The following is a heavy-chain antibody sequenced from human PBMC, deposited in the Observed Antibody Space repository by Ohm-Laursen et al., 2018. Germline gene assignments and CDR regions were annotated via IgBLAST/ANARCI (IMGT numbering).Heavy chain of an antibody. CDR1: GFTFSTCA. V-gene: IGHV3-33*01. D-gene: IGHD6-13*01. CDR3: ASSLSSSWTIPNY. CDR2: IWYDGINK. Sequence: SLRLSCTASGFTFSTCAMHWVRQAPGKGLEWVAVIWYDGINKYYADSVKGRFAISRDNSKATLYLQMNSLRAEDTAVYYCASSLSSSWTIPNYWGQGTLVTVSS. J-gene: IGHJ4*02.